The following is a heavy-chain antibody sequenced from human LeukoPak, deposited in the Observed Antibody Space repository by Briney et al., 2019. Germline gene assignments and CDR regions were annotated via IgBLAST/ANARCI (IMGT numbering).Heavy chain of an antibody. CDR3: ARDLRRHCSGGSCYRGYYYYGMDV. CDR1: GFTFSSYS. Sequence: PGGSLRLSCAASGFTFSSYSMNWVRQAPGKGLEWVSSISSSSSYIYYADSVKGRFTISRDNAKNSLYLQMNSLRAEDTAVHYCARDLRRHCSGGSCYRGYYYYGMDVWGQGTTVTVSS. V-gene: IGHV3-21*01. CDR2: ISSSSSYI. D-gene: IGHD2-15*01. J-gene: IGHJ6*02.